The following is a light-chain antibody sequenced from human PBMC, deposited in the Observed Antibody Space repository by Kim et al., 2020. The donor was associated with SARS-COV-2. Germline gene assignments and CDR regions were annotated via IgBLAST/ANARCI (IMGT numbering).Light chain of an antibody. CDR1: RRDVGGLNY. CDR2: HVS. Sequence: ITIACPGTRRDVGGLNYVSWYHQHPGKAPKLMIYHVSNRPSGVSDRFSGSKSGNTASLTISGLQAEDEADYYCSSYTSSSTLEVFGGGTQLTVL. V-gene: IGLV2-14*03. J-gene: IGLJ2*01. CDR3: SSYTSSSTLEV.